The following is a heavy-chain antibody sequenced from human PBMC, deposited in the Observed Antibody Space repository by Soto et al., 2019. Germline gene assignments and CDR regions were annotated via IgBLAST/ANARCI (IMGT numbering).Heavy chain of an antibody. CDR3: ARDPFSRGSDALLTSHS. CDR1: GYTFTGYY. D-gene: IGHD3-9*01. V-gene: IGHV1-2*02. Sequence: ASVKVSCKASGYTFTGYYMHWVRQAPGQGLEWMGWINPNSGGTNYAQKFQGRVTMTRDTSISTAYMELSRLRSEDTAVYYCARDPFSRGSDALLTSHSCGQGTLVTGSS. J-gene: IGHJ4*02. CDR2: INPNSGGT.